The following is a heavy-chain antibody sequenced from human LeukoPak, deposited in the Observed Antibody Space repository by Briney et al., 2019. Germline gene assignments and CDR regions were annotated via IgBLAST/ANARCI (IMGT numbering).Heavy chain of an antibody. CDR3: AKDPPTVMANAFHI. CDR2: ISGSGGST. CDR1: GFTFSSYA. V-gene: IGHV3-23*01. J-gene: IGHJ3*02. Sequence: PGRSLRPSCAAPGFTFSSYAMSWVRQAPGKGLEWVSGISGSGGSTYYADSVKGRFTISRDNSKSTLYLQMDSLRAEDTAVYYCAKDPPTVMANAFHIWGRGTMVTVSS. D-gene: IGHD5-18*01.